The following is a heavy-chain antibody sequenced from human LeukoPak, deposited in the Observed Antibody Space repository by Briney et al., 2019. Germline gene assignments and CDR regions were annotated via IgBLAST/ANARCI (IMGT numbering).Heavy chain of an antibody. Sequence: GGSLRLSCAASGFTFSSYSTNWVRQAPGKGLEWVSSISSSSSYIYYADSVKGRFTISRDNAKNSLYLQMDSLRAEDTAVYYCARGTYYDILTGYSAAAYWGQGTLVTVSS. V-gene: IGHV3-21*01. CDR2: ISSSSSYI. CDR3: ARGTYYDILTGYSAAAY. D-gene: IGHD3-9*01. J-gene: IGHJ4*02. CDR1: GFTFSSYS.